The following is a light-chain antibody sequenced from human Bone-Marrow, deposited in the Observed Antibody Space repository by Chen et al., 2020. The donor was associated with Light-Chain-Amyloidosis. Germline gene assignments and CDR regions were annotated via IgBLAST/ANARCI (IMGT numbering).Light chain of an antibody. CDR3: GTWDSSLSVVI. CDR1: NSNIGNNP. V-gene: IGLV1-51*01. CDR2: DNN. J-gene: IGLJ2*01. Sequence: QSVLTQPPSVYGAAGQTVTISCSGSNSNIGNNPVSWYQQFPGTAPKLLIYDNNKRPSGIPDRFSGSKSGTSAPLGSTGLQTGDEADYYCGTWDSSLSVVIFGGGTELTVL.